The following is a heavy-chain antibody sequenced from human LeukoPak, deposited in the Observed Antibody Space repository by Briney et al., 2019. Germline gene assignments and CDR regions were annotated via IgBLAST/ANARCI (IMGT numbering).Heavy chain of an antibody. Sequence: SETLSLTCTVSGGSISSSSYFWGWIRQPPEKGLEWIGSIYYSGSTNYNPSLKSRVTISVDTSKNQFSLKLSSVTAADTAVYYCARDSQYYDFWSGYSYDNWFDPWGQGTLVTVSS. CDR3: ARDSQYYDFWSGYSYDNWFDP. CDR2: IYYSGST. D-gene: IGHD3-3*01. V-gene: IGHV4-39*07. J-gene: IGHJ5*02. CDR1: GGSISSSSYF.